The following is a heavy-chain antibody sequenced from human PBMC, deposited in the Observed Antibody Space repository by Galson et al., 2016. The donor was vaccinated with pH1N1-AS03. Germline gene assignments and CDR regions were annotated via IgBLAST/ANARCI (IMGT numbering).Heavy chain of an antibody. D-gene: IGHD1-7*01. CDR1: GGPFDNHP. V-gene: IGHV1-69*05. CDR3: ARNSDSLGAFDV. Sequence: SVKVSCKASGGPFDNHPINWVRQAPGQGLEWMGGFIPIFGTTNYAPKYQGRVTFTTDDSTTTVYMELSNLRSEDTAVYYCARNSDSLGAFDVWGQGTLLSVSS. CDR2: FIPIFGTT. J-gene: IGHJ3*01.